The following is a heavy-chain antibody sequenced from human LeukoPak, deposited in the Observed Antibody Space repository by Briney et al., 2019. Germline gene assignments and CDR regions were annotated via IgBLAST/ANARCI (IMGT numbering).Heavy chain of an antibody. CDR2: IYSNGGST. D-gene: IGHD5-18*01. V-gene: IGHV3-64*01. CDR3: AKEKLPSGYSFLTDY. J-gene: IGHJ4*02. CDR1: GLTFSRYA. Sequence: GGSLRLPCAASGLTFSRYAMHWVRQAPGKGLEYVSAIYSNGGSTYYANSVKGRFTIFRDNCKNALYLQMGSLRAEDMAVYYCAKEKLPSGYSFLTDYWGQGTLVTVSS.